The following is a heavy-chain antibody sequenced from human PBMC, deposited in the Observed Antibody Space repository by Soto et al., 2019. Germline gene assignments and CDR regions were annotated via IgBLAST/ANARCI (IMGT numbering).Heavy chain of an antibody. CDR1: GFIFSSYE. V-gene: IGHV3-48*03. CDR2: ISSSGSSI. D-gene: IGHD3-22*01. J-gene: IGHJ6*02. CDR3: VRDGYKLYYNYGLDV. Sequence: EVQLVESGGGLVQPGGSLRLSCAASGFIFSSYEMNWVRQAPGKGLQWVSCISSSGSSIYYADSVNGRFTISRDNAKNSLYLQMNSLRVEDTAVYYCVRDGYKLYYNYGLDVWGQGTSVIVSS.